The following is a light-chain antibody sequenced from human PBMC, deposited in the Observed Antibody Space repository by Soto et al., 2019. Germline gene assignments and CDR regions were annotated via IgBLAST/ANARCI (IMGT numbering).Light chain of an antibody. Sequence: DIQMTQSPSSLSASAGDRVTITCRASQDIGNYLAWYQQKPGKGPKLLIYGSSTLQSGVPSRFSGSGSGTDFTLTISGLQSEDVATYSCQRYNSALLTFGGGTKVEIK. V-gene: IGKV1-27*01. J-gene: IGKJ4*01. CDR3: QRYNSALLT. CDR1: QDIGNY. CDR2: GSS.